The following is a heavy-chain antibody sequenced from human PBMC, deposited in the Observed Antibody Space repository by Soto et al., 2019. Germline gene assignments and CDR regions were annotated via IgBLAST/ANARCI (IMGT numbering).Heavy chain of an antibody. J-gene: IGHJ5*02. V-gene: IGHV1-18*04. CDR2: ISGYNGNT. D-gene: IGHD5-12*01. CDR3: ARSPSDIAVAGPWFDP. CDR1: GYSFTDYG. Sequence: QFLLVQSGAEVKKPGASVKVSCRATGYSFTDYGISWVRQAPGKSLEWMGRISGYNGNTNYGQNLQVRVTLTTDTSPSTGYMELRSLRSHGTAVYYWARSPSDIAVAGPWFDPWGQGTLVTVCS.